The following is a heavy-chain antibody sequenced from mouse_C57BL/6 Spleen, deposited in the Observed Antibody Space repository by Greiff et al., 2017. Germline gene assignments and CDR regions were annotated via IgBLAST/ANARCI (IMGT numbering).Heavy chain of an antibody. CDR2: IDPSDSYT. V-gene: IGHV1-69*01. CDR1: GYTFTSYW. CDR3: ASGPHYGSSFDD. Sequence: QVQLQQPGAELVMPGASVKLSCKASGYTFTSYWMHWVKQRPGQGLEWIGEIDPSDSYTNYNQKFKGKSTLTVDKSSSTAYMQLSSLTSEDSAVYYCASGPHYGSSFDDWGQGTTLTVSS. D-gene: IGHD1-1*01. J-gene: IGHJ2*01.